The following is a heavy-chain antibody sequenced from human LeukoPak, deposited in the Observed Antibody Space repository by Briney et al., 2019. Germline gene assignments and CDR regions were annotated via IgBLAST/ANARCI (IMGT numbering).Heavy chain of an antibody. D-gene: IGHD3-10*01. V-gene: IGHV4-61*01. CDR2: IYYSGST. CDR1: GGSISSSSYY. Sequence: PSETLSLTCTVSGGSISSSSYYWSWIRQPPGKGLEWIGYIYYSGSTNYNPSLKSRVTISVDTSKNQFSLKLSSVTAADTAVYYCARETVIYYGSGSYDWFDPWGQGTLVTVSS. J-gene: IGHJ5*02. CDR3: ARETVIYYGSGSYDWFDP.